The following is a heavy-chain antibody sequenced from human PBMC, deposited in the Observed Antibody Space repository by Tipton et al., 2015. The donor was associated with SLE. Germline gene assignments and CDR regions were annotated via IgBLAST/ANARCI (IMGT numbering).Heavy chain of an antibody. D-gene: IGHD3-22*01. J-gene: IGHJ2*01. Sequence: LRLSCAISGYSISSGYYWGWIRQPPGKGLEWIGSIYHSGSTYYNPSLKSRVTISVDTSKNQFSLKLSSVTAADTAVYYCASAVVVNNDWYFDLWGRGTLVTVSS. CDR1: GYSISSGYY. CDR2: IYHSGST. V-gene: IGHV4-38-2*01. CDR3: ASAVVVNNDWYFDL.